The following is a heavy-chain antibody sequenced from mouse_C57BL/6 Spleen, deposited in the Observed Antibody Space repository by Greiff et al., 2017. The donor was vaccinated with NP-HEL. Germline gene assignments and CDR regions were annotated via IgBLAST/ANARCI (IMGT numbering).Heavy chain of an antibody. V-gene: IGHV2-6*01. Sequence: VQLQQSGPGLVAPSQCLSITCNVSGFSLTSYGVDWVRQSPGKGLEWLGVIWGVGGTNYYSALKSRLSIRKDNSKSQVFLKRNSLQTDDAAMYYCASLANWDGFAYWGKGTLVTVAA. J-gene: IGHJ3*01. CDR3: ASLANWDGFAY. CDR1: GFSLTSYG. CDR2: IWGVGGT. D-gene: IGHD4-1*01.